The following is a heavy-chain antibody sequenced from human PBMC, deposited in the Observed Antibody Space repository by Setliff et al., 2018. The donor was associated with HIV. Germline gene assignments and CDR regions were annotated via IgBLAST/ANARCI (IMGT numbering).Heavy chain of an antibody. J-gene: IGHJ4*02. V-gene: IGHV4-61*02. CDR2: IYTTGTT. CDR3: ASGPYCSNGVCRYSVWYFDF. D-gene: IGHD2-8*01. CDR1: GDSISSGSYY. Sequence: SSETLSLTCTVSGDSISSGSYYWSWIRQPAGKGLEWIGRIYTTGTTDYNPSLKTRVSMSIDTSKNQFSLNLTSVTAADTAVYCCASGPYCSNGVCRYSVWYFDFWGQGTRVTVSS.